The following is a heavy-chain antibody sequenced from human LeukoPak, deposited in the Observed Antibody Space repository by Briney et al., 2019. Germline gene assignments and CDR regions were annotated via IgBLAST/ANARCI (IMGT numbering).Heavy chain of an antibody. V-gene: IGHV1-3*01. CDR1: GYTFTSYA. J-gene: IGHJ4*02. CDR3: ARGRIAAAVDY. CDR2: INAGNGNT. Sequence: ASVKVSCKASGYTFTSYAMHWVRQAPGQRLEWMGWINAGNGNTKYSQEFQGRVTITRDTSTSTAYMELRSLRSDDTAVYYCARGRIAAAVDYWGQGTLVTVSS. D-gene: IGHD6-13*01.